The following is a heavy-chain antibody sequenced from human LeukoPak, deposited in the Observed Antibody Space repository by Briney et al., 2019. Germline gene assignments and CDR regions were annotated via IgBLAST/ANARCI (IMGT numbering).Heavy chain of an antibody. V-gene: IGHV1-2*02. CDR2: IIPNSGGT. D-gene: IGHD1-1*01. CDR3: TRGDNWNDEYYFDY. Sequence: GASVKVSCEASGYTFTGYYMHWVRQAPGQGLEWMGWIIPNSGGTNYAQKFQGRVTMTRDTSISTAYMELSRLTSDDTAVYYCTRGDNWNDEYYFDYWGQGTLVTVSS. J-gene: IGHJ4*02. CDR1: GYTFTGYY.